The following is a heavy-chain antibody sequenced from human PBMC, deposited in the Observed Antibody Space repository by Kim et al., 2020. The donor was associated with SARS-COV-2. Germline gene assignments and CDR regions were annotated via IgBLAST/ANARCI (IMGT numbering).Heavy chain of an antibody. CDR1: GFTFSSYG. Sequence: GGSLRLSCAASGFTFSSYGMHWVRQAPGKGLEWVAVISYDGSNKYYADSVKGRFTISRDNSKNTLYLQMNSLRAEDTAVYYCAKDPPYYGSGSYQPPPFFASWGQGTLVTVSS. CDR2: ISYDGSNK. CDR3: AKDPPYYGSGSYQPPPFFAS. J-gene: IGHJ4*02. D-gene: IGHD3-10*01. V-gene: IGHV3-30*18.